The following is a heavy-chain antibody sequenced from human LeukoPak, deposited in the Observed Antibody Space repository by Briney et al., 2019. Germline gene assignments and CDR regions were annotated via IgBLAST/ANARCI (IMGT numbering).Heavy chain of an antibody. CDR2: ISSSSSTI. D-gene: IGHD6-19*01. CDR1: GFTFSSYS. CDR3: ARDHAVAGGHWYFDL. V-gene: IGHV3-48*02. J-gene: IGHJ2*01. Sequence: QTGGSLRLSCAASGFTFSSYSMTWVRQAPGKGLEWVSYISSSSSTIYYADSVKGRFTISRDNAKNSLYLQMNSLRDEDTAVYYCARDHAVAGGHWYFDLWGRGTLVTVSS.